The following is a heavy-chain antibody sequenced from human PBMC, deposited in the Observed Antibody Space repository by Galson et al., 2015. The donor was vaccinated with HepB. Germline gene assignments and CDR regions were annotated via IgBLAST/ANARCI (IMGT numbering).Heavy chain of an antibody. Sequence: SLRLSCAASGFTFSSYAMHWVRQAPGKGLEWVAVISYDGSNKYYADSVKGRFTISRDNSKNTLYLQMNSLRAEDTAVYYCARDLNYYDSSGYLVYWGQGTLVTVSS. D-gene: IGHD3-22*01. CDR2: ISYDGSNK. CDR1: GFTFSSYA. CDR3: ARDLNYYDSSGYLVY. V-gene: IGHV3-30*04. J-gene: IGHJ4*02.